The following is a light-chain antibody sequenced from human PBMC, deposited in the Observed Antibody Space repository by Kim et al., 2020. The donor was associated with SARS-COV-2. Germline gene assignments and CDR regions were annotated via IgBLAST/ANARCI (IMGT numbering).Light chain of an antibody. Sequence: LSLSPGQRATRSCRASQSVSSRYSAWYQQKPGQAPRLLIYGASSRATRIPDRFSGSGSGPDFTLTSSRLEPEDFAVYYCQQYGGTFGQGTKVYIK. CDR1: QSVSSRY. J-gene: IGKJ1*01. CDR3: QQYGGT. CDR2: GAS. V-gene: IGKV3-20*01.